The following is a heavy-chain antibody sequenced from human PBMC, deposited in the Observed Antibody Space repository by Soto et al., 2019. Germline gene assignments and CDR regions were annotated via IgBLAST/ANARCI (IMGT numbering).Heavy chain of an antibody. J-gene: IGHJ6*02. CDR1: GLTCSSYA. CDR2: ISYDGSNK. V-gene: IGHV3-30-3*01. D-gene: IGHD2-15*01. Sequence: GGSLRLSCAASGLTCSSYAMHWVRPSPGKGLEWVAVISYDGSNKYYADSVKGRFTISRDNSKNTLYLQMNSLRAEDTAVYYCAREVVGGGYYYYGMDVWGQGTTVTVSS. CDR3: AREVVGGGYYYYGMDV.